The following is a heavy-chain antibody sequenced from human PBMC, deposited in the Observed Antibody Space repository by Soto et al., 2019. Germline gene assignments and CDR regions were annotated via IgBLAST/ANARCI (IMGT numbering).Heavy chain of an antibody. V-gene: IGHV6-1*01. J-gene: IGHJ6*03. D-gene: IGHD1-1*01. Sequence: PSQTLSLTCCISVDSVSSNSAACNFIHQTPSRGLEWLGRTYYRSKWYINYAVSVKSRITVNPDTSKNQFSLQLNSVTPEDTAVYYCARGSWDDVTGHYYMDVWGKGTTVTVSS. CDR1: VDSVSSNSAA. CDR3: ARGSWDDVTGHYYMDV. CDR2: TYYRSKWYI.